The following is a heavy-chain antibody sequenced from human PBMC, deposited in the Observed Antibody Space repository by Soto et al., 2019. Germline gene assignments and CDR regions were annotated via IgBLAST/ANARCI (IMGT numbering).Heavy chain of an antibody. CDR1: GDTFTSYG. J-gene: IGHJ4*02. CDR3: ARDRVPYYYDSSGYHYY. D-gene: IGHD3-22*01. Sequence: ASVKVSCKASGDTFTSYGFSWVRQAPGQGLEWMGWISVYSGNTNYAQKVQGRVTMTTDTSTSTAYMELRSLRSDDTAVYYCARDRVPYYYDSSGYHYYWGQGTMVTVSS. V-gene: IGHV1-18*01. CDR2: ISVYSGNT.